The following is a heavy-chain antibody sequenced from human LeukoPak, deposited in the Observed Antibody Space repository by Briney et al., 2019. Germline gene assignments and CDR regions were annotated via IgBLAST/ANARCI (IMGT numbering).Heavy chain of an antibody. CDR1: GCSISSYY. J-gene: IGHJ4*02. D-gene: IGHD3-22*01. Sequence: SETLSLTCTVSGCSISSYYWSWIRQPPGKGLEWIGYIYYSGSTNYNPSLKSRVTISVDTSKNQFPLKLSSVTAADTAVYYCARGSMVNYFDSSGYYNYWGQGALVTVSS. CDR3: ARGSMVNYFDSSGYYNY. CDR2: IYYSGST. V-gene: IGHV4-59*01.